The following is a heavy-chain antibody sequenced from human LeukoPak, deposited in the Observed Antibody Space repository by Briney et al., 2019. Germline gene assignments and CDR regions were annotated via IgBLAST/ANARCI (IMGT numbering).Heavy chain of an antibody. D-gene: IGHD2-8*01. J-gene: IGHJ6*03. CDR2: INHSGST. Sequence: SETLSLTCAVYGGSFSGYYWSWIRQPPGKGLEWIGEINHSGSTNYNPSLKSRVTISVDTSKNQFSLKLSSVTAADTAVYYCARARGYCTNGVCYNYYYYMDVWGKGTTVTVSS. CDR1: GGSFSGYY. CDR3: ARARGYCTNGVCYNYYYYMDV. V-gene: IGHV4-34*01.